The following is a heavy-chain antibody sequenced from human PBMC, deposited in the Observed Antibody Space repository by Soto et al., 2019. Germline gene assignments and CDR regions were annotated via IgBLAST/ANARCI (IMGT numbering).Heavy chain of an antibody. V-gene: IGHV3-33*01. CDR3: ASNRVAGPDWYLDL. Sequence: GGSLRLSCAASGFTFSSYGMLWVRQAPGKGLEWVAVIWYDGSNKYYADSVKGRFTITRDNSKNTLYLQMNSLRAEDTAVYYCASNRVAGPDWYLDLWGRGTLVTVSS. CDR2: IWYDGSNK. D-gene: IGHD6-19*01. CDR1: GFTFSSYG. J-gene: IGHJ2*01.